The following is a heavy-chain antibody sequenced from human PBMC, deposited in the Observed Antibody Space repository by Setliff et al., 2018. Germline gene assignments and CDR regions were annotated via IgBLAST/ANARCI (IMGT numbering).Heavy chain of an antibody. V-gene: IGHV1-46*01. Sequence: ASVKVSCKTSGYSFTRYYMHWVRQAPGQGLEWMGIINTGGGSASYAQKFQGRVTMTSDTSTSTVYMEVNSVTSDDTAMYFCARGGMAAAGRKGFFEHWGQGTLVTVSS. CDR2: INTGGGSA. J-gene: IGHJ4*02. CDR1: GYSFTRYY. D-gene: IGHD6-13*01. CDR3: ARGGMAAAGRKGFFEH.